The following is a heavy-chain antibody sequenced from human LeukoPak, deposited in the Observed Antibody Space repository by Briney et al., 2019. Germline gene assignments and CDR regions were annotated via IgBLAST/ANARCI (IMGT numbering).Heavy chain of an antibody. V-gene: IGHV3-48*01. J-gene: IGHJ5*02. D-gene: IGHD3-10*01. Sequence: PGGSLRLSCAASGFSFSSYGMNWVRQAPGKGLEWVSFISSSSSTIYYADSVKGRFTISRDNAKNSLYLQMNSLRAEDTAVYYCARSGFGELLYPNWFDPWGQGTLVTVSS. CDR3: ARSGFGELLYPNWFDP. CDR2: ISSSSSTI. CDR1: GFSFSSYG.